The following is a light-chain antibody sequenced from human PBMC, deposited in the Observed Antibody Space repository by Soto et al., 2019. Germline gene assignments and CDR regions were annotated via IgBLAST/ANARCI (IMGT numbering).Light chain of an antibody. V-gene: IGKV3-20*01. J-gene: IGKJ5*01. CDR1: QSVSSSY. CDR2: GAS. CDR3: QHYGGSIT. Sequence: EIVLTQSPGTLSLSLGDTVTLSCRASQSVSSSYLAWYQHKPGQAPRLLIYGASRRATGIPDRFSGSGAGTDFTLTISSLHPEAFAVYYCQHYGGSITFGQGTRLEI.